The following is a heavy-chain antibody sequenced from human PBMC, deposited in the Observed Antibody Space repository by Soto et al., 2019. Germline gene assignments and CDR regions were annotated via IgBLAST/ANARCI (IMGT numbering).Heavy chain of an antibody. CDR3: ARGSIVGATPYYFGMDV. CDR2: ISYDGSNK. V-gene: IGHV3-30-3*01. CDR1: GFTFRSYA. Sequence: QVQVVESGGGVVQPGRSLTLSCAASGFTFRSYAMHWVRQAPGKGLEWVAVISYDGSNKYYADSVKGRFTISRDNSKNTLYLQMNSLRPEDTAVYSCARGSIVGATPYYFGMDVWGQGTAVTVSS. J-gene: IGHJ6*02. D-gene: IGHD1-26*01.